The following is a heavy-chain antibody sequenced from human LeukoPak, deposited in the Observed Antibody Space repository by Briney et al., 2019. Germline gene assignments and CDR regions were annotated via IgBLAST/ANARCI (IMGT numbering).Heavy chain of an antibody. CDR1: GFTVSSNY. D-gene: IGHD3-22*01. J-gene: IGHJ4*02. V-gene: IGHV3-66*01. CDR2: IYSGGST. CDR3: AAEAYYYDSSGYPTPYFDY. Sequence: GGSLRLSCAASGFTVSSNYMSWVRQAPGKGLEWVSVIYSGGSTYYADSVKGRFTISRDNSKNTLYLQMNSLRAEDTAVYYCAAEAYYYDSSGYPTPYFDYWGQGTLVTVSS.